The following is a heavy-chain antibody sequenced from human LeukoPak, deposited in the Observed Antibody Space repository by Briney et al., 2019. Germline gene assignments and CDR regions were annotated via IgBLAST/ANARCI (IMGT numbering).Heavy chain of an antibody. CDR3: AKDRGRVQYYYYYYMDV. J-gene: IGHJ6*03. Sequence: GGSLRLSCEGSGFTFSSYGMHWVHQAPGKGLEWVAVISYDGSNKYYADSVKGRFTISRDNSKNTLYLQMNSLRAEDTAVYYCAKDRGRVQYYYYYYMDVWGKGTTVTVSS. CDR1: GFTFSSYG. V-gene: IGHV3-30*18. CDR2: ISYDGSNK. D-gene: IGHD4/OR15-4a*01.